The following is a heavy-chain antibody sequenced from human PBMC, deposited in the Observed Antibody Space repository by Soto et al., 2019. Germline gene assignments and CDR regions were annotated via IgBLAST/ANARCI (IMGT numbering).Heavy chain of an antibody. D-gene: IGHD5-12*01. Sequence: ASVKVSCNASNYTTPNYGINWVRLAPGQGLEWLGWINGFNGNTHYAQNLQDRLTMTTDTSASTTYVELWSLRFDETANNYSAWEKQTRYSGSDPFDYWGQGTLVTVSS. J-gene: IGHJ4*02. CDR3: AWEKQTRYSGSDPFDY. V-gene: IGHV1-18*04. CDR2: INGFNGNT. CDR1: NYTTPNYG.